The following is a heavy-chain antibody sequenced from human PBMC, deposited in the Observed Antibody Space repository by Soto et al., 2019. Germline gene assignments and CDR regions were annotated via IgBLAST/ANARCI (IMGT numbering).Heavy chain of an antibody. J-gene: IGHJ3*01. Sequence: QGRLLQSGDEVKTPGASVRVSCRASGYPFTSYGIRWVRQAPGPGLEWVAWISAYNGKRDTAQKFQGRVTMTLDTSTDTAHMDLGDLTSADTAVYYCARGRIVASIHDAFEVWGQGTKVTVSS. CDR1: GYPFTSYG. D-gene: IGHD5-12*01. CDR2: ISAYNGKR. V-gene: IGHV1-18*01. CDR3: ARGRIVASIHDAFEV.